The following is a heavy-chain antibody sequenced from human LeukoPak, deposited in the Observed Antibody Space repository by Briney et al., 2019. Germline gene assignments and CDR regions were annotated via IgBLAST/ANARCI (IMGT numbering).Heavy chain of an antibody. CDR3: AKAEPDYGDFWGVDDFDY. J-gene: IGHJ4*02. CDR2: IRYDGSNK. D-gene: IGHD4-17*01. V-gene: IGHV3-30*02. CDR1: GFTFSSYG. Sequence: GGSLRLSCAASGFTFSSYGMHWVRQAPGKGLEWVAFIRYDGSNKYYADSVKGRFTISRDNSKNTLYLQMNSLRAEDTAVYYCAKAEPDYGDFWGVDDFDYWGQGTLVTVSS.